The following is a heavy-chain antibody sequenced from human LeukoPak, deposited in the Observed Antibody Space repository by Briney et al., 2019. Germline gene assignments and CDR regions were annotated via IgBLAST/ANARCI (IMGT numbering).Heavy chain of an antibody. Sequence: SETLSLTCTVSGGSISGGSYYWSWIRQPAGKGLEWIGRIYTSGSTNYNPSLKSRVTISVDTSKNQFSLKLSSVTAADTAVYYCARGRDGGSYYNFDYWGQGTLVTVSS. CDR1: GGSISGGSYY. J-gene: IGHJ4*02. CDR2: IYTSGST. D-gene: IGHD1-26*01. V-gene: IGHV4-61*02. CDR3: ARGRDGGSYYNFDY.